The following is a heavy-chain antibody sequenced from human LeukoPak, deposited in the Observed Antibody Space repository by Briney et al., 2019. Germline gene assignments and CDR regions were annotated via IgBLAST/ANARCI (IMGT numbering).Heavy chain of an antibody. CDR2: INHSGST. CDR3: ARENDGDYSQNYGMDV. J-gene: IGHJ6*02. D-gene: IGHD4-17*01. V-gene: IGHV4-34*01. Sequence: SETLSLTCAVYGGSFSGYYWSWIRQPPGKGLEWIGEINHSGSTNYNPSLKSRVTISVDTSKDQFSLKLSSVTAADTAVYYCARENDGDYSQNYGMDVWGQGTTVTVSS. CDR1: GGSFSGYY.